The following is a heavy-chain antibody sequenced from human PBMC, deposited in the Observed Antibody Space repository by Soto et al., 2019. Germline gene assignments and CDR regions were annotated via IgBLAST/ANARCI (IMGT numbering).Heavy chain of an antibody. Sequence: GESLKISCKGSGYSLTSYWIGWVRQMPGKGLEWMGIIYPGDSDTRYSPSFQGQVTISADRSISTAYLQWSSLKASDTAMYYCARRSSWYQYYFDYWGQGTLVTVSS. CDR3: ARRSSWYQYYFDY. CDR2: IYPGDSDT. D-gene: IGHD6-13*01. V-gene: IGHV5-51*01. CDR1: GYSLTSYW. J-gene: IGHJ4*02.